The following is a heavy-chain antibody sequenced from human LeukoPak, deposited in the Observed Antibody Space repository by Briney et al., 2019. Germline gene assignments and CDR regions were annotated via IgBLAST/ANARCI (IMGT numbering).Heavy chain of an antibody. V-gene: IGHV3-48*03. CDR1: GFTFSSYA. J-gene: IGHJ4*02. Sequence: GGSLRLSCAASGFTFSSYAMSWVRQAPGKGLEWVSYISSSGNTTYNADSVKGRFSITRDNAKNSLYLPMNSLRAEDTAVYYCARDGGSAWFLDYWGQGTLVTVSS. CDR2: ISSSGNTT. D-gene: IGHD6-19*01. CDR3: ARDGGSAWFLDY.